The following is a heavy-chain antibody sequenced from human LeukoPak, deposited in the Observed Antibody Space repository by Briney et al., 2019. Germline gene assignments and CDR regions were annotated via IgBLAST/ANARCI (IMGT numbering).Heavy chain of an antibody. CDR1: GFTVSSNY. Sequence: GGSLRLSCAASGFTVSSNYMSWVRQAPGKGLEWVSVIYSGGSTYYADSVKGRFTISRDNSKNTLYLQTNSLRAEDTAVYYCARESDTAMGIDYWGQGTLVTVSS. D-gene: IGHD5-18*01. CDR2: IYSGGST. V-gene: IGHV3-53*01. CDR3: ARESDTAMGIDY. J-gene: IGHJ4*02.